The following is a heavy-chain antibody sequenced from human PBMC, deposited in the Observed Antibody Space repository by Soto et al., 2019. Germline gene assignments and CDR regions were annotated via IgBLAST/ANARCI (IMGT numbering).Heavy chain of an antibody. CDR1: GGTFSSYA. J-gene: IGHJ6*02. Sequence: QVQLVQSGAEVKKPGSSVKVSCKASGGTFSSYAISWVRQAPGQGLEWLGGIIPIFGTANYAQTFQGRVTITADESTSTAYMELISMRSEDTAVYYCARDHYGSGSYYNRYYYYGMDVWGQGTTVTVSS. D-gene: IGHD3-10*01. CDR3: ARDHYGSGSYYNRYYYYGMDV. V-gene: IGHV1-69*01. CDR2: IIPIFGTA.